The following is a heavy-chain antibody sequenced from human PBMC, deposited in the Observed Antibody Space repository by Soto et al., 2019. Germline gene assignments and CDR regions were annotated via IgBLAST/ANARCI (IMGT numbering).Heavy chain of an antibody. V-gene: IGHV2-5*02. D-gene: IGHD3-9*01. J-gene: IGHJ5*02. CDR1: GFSLRTTGVG. CDR3: SHRQGRANMTEQIFWLDP. CDR2: IYWDDAK. Sequence: SGPTLVNPTQTLTLTCTFSGFSLRTTGVGVGWIRQPPGKALEWLALIYWDDAKRYNPSLQSRLTITKDTSKNQAVLTMTNMDPVDTATYYCSHRQGRANMTEQIFWLDPWGQGTLVTVSS.